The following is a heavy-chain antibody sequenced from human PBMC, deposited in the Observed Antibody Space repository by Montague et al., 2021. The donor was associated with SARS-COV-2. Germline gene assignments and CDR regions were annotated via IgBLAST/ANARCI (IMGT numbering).Heavy chain of an antibody. V-gene: IGHV3-48*02. D-gene: IGHD2-2*01. Sequence: SLRLSCAASGFTFSGYSMNWVRQAPGKGLEWVSYISSSSYTIYYADSVKGRFTISRDNAKNSLYLQMNSLRDGDTAVYSCARERGYCSSTSCYGDFYYGMDVWGQGTTVTVSS. CDR1: GFTFSGYS. J-gene: IGHJ6*02. CDR3: ARERGYCSSTSCYGDFYYGMDV. CDR2: ISSSSYTI.